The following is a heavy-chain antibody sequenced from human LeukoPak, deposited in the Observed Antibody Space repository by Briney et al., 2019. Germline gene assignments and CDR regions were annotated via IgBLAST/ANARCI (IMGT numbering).Heavy chain of an antibody. D-gene: IGHD3-10*01. CDR1: GGSISSGGYY. Sequence: KPSETLSLTCTVSGGSISSGGYYWSWIRQHPGKGLEWIGYIYYSGGTYYNPSLKSRVTISVDTSKNQFSLKLSSVTAADTAVYYCARSSWFGDPFDYWSQGTLVTVSP. CDR2: IYYSGGT. CDR3: ARSSWFGDPFDY. V-gene: IGHV4-31*03. J-gene: IGHJ4*02.